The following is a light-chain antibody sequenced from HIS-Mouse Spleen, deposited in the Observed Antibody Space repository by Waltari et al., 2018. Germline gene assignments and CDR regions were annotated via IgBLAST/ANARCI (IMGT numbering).Light chain of an antibody. Sequence: QSVLTQPPSVSGAPGQRVTLSCTGRSSNIGARYDVNRYQQLPGTAPKLLIYGNSNRPSGVPDRFSGSKSGTSASLAITGLQAEDEADYYCQSYDSSLSGYVFGTGTKVTVL. CDR3: QSYDSSLSGYV. CDR2: GNS. J-gene: IGLJ1*01. V-gene: IGLV1-40*01. CDR1: SSNIGARYD.